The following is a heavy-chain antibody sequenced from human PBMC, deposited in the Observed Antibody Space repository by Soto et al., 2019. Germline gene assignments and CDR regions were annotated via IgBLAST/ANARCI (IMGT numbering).Heavy chain of an antibody. CDR2: IIPIFGTA. Sequence: QVQLVQSGAEVKKPGSSVKVSCKASGGTFSSYAISWVRQAPGQGLEWMGGIIPIFGTANYAQKFQGRVTITADESTSTAYMELSSLRSEDTAVYYCARSITIFGVVIGEYYGMDVWGQGTTVTVSS. V-gene: IGHV1-69*01. J-gene: IGHJ6*02. CDR3: ARSITIFGVVIGEYYGMDV. D-gene: IGHD3-3*01. CDR1: GGTFSSYA.